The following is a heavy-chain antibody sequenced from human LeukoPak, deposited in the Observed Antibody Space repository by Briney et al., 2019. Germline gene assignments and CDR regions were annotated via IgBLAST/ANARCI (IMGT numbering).Heavy chain of an antibody. CDR2: ITGGGSGI. D-gene: IGHD3-9*01. J-gene: IGHJ4*02. V-gene: IGHV3-23*01. CDR1: GFTFSNYA. CDR3: AKWGDYDVLTGYYVSDY. Sequence: PGGSLRLSCAASGFTFSNYAMSWVRQGPGEGREWVSAITGGGSGIYYADSMKSRFTISRDNSKNTLYLQINSLRAEDTAVYYCAKWGDYDVLTGYYVSDYWGQGTLVTVSS.